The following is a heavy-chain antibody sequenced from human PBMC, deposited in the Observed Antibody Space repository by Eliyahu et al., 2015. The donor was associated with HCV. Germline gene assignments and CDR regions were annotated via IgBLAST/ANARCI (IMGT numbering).Heavy chain of an antibody. D-gene: IGHD3-3*01. CDR3: ARDGGVSAADY. CDR2: ISSSSSTI. J-gene: IGHJ4*02. CDR1: GFTFSSYS. V-gene: IGHV3-48*01. Sequence: EVQLVESGGGLVQPGGSXXLSCAXSGFTFSSYSXNWVRQAPGKGLEWVSYISSSSSTIYYADSVKGRFTISRDNAKNSLYLQMNSLRAEDTAVYYCARDGGVSAADYWGQGTLVTISS.